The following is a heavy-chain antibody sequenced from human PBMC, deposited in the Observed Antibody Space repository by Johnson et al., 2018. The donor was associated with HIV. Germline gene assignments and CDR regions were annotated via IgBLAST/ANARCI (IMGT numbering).Heavy chain of an antibody. V-gene: IGHV3-9*01. D-gene: IGHD6-19*01. Sequence: VQLVESGGGLVQPGRSLRLSCAASGFTFDDYAMHWVRPAPGKGLAWVSGISWNSGSIGYADSVNGRFTSSRDNAKNSLYLQMNSLRAEDTALYYCAKVWAVAGRGTHDAFDIWGQGTMVTVSS. CDR1: GFTFDDYA. CDR3: AKVWAVAGRGTHDAFDI. J-gene: IGHJ3*02. CDR2: ISWNSGSI.